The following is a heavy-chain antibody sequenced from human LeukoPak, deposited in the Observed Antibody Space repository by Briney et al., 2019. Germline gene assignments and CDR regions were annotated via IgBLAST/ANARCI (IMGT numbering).Heavy chain of an antibody. J-gene: IGHJ4*02. CDR3: AKDFGPITISADY. CDR1: GFPFSSYW. V-gene: IGHV3-7*01. D-gene: IGHD3-3*01. Sequence: GGSLRLSCVASGFPFSSYWMTWVRQAPGKGLEWVANIKQDGSKKSYVDSVKGRFTISRDNSKNTLYLQMNSLRAEDTAVYYCAKDFGPITISADYWGQGTLVTVSS. CDR2: IKQDGSKK.